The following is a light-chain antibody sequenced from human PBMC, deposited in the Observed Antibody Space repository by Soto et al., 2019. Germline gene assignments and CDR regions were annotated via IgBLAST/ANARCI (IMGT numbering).Light chain of an antibody. V-gene: IGKV1-5*01. CDR2: YGS. J-gene: IGKJ1*01. CDR3: QQDHTYWT. CDR1: QSVTRC. Sequence: DVQMTQSPSTLSASVVVSVTITFRARQSVTRCLAWYQQNPGKAPNFLIYYGSILESGVRSSCSGSGYGTDFTLTISSLQPEDLATYYCQQDHTYWTFGQGTKADIK.